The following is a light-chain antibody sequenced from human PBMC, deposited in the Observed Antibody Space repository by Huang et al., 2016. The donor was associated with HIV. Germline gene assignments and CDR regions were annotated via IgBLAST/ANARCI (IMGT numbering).Light chain of an antibody. CDR2: DAS. V-gene: IGKV1-33*01. CDR3: QQYDSLPPT. J-gene: IGKJ4*01. CDR1: QDSSNY. Sequence: DIQMTQSPSSLSASVGDRVTISCQASQDSSNYLNWYQQKPGKAPKLLIYDASNLETGVPSRFSGSGAGTDFTFTISSLQPEDIATYYCQQYDSLPPTFGGGTKVEI.